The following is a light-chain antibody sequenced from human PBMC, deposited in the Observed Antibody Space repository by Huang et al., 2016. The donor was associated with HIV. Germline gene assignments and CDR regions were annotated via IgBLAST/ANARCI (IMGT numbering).Light chain of an antibody. CDR1: QSISSW. CDR3: QQYNSYSYT. V-gene: IGKV1-5*03. J-gene: IGKJ2*01. CDR2: KAS. Sequence: DIQMTQSPSTLSASVGDRVTITCRASQSISSWLPRYQHKPGKAHKILIYKASSLESGVPSRFNGSGSGTEFTLPISSLQADDFATYYCQQYNSYSYTVGQGTKLEIK.